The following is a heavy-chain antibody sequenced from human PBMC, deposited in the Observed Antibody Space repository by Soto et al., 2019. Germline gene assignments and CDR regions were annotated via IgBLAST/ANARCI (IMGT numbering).Heavy chain of an antibody. J-gene: IGHJ5*02. CDR3: ARVSEKVVAATYWFDP. D-gene: IGHD2-15*01. CDR2: IYYSGST. Sequence: QVQLQESGPGLVKPSQTLSLTCTVSGGSISSGGYYWSGLRQHPGKGLEWIGYIYYSGSTYYNPSLKSRVTISVDTSKNQFSLKLSSVTAADTAVYYCARVSEKVVAATYWFDPWGQGTLVTVSS. V-gene: IGHV4-31*03. CDR1: GGSISSGGYY.